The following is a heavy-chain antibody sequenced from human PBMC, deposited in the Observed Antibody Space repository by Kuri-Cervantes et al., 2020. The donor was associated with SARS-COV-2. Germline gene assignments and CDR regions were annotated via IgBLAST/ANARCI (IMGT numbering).Heavy chain of an antibody. CDR3: ARGRDYDYVWGSYHFDY. V-gene: IGHV3-66*01. Sequence: GGSLRLSCAASGFTVSSNYMSWVRQAPGKGLEWVSVIYSGGSTYYADSVKGRFTISRDNSKNTLYLQMNSLRAEDTAVYYCARGRDYDYVWGSYHFDYWGQGTLVTVSS. D-gene: IGHD3-16*01. J-gene: IGHJ4*02. CDR2: IYSGGST. CDR1: GFTVSSNY.